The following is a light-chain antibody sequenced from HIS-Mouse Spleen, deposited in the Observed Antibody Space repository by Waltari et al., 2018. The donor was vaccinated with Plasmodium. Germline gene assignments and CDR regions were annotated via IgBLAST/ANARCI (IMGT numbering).Light chain of an antibody. CDR2: EDS. CDR3: YSTDSSGNHRV. V-gene: IGLV3-10*01. J-gene: IGLJ3*02. CDR1: ALPKTY. Sequence: SYELTQPPSVSVSPGQTARLTCSGPALPKTYAYWYQQKAGQAPVLVNYEDSKRPSGIPERFSGSSSGTMATLTISGAQVEDEADYYCYSTDSSGNHRVFGGGTKLTVL.